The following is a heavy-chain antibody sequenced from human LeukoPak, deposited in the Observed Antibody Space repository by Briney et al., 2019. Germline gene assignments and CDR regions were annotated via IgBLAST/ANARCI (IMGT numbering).Heavy chain of an antibody. Sequence: GGSLRLSCTVSGFTVSSNSMSWVRQAPGKGLEWVSFIYSGGSTQYSDSVKGRFTISRDNSKNTLYLQMNSLRAEDTAVYYCARRAGDYSHPYDYWGQGTLVAVSS. CDR1: GFTVSSNS. CDR2: IYSGGST. CDR3: ARRAGDYSHPYDY. J-gene: IGHJ4*02. D-gene: IGHD3-22*01. V-gene: IGHV3-53*01.